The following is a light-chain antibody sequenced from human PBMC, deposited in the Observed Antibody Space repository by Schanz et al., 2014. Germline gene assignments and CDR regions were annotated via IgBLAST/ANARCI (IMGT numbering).Light chain of an antibody. CDR1: QSVGRS. CDR3: QQANSPPA. J-gene: IGKJ1*01. V-gene: IGKV3-15*01. Sequence: DIVLTQSPGTLSLSPGERVTLSCRAGQSVGRSLAWLQHKPGQAPRLLIYGASTRATGIPARFSGSGSGTDFTLTISSLQPEDFATYYCQQANSPPAFGQGTKVEIK. CDR2: GAS.